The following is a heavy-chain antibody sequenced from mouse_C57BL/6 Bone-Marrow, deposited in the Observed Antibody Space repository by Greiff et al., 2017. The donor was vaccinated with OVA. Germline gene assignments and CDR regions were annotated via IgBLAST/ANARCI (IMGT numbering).Heavy chain of an antibody. Sequence: QVQLQQSGPELVKPGASVKISCKASGYSFTIYYIHWVQQRPGQGLEWIGWIYPRSLNTKYNEKFKGKAKLTAATSSSTAYMQLSSLPSEDSAVYYCARSNYGGLAMDYWGQGTSVTVSS. D-gene: IGHD2-5*01. J-gene: IGHJ4*01. CDR3: ARSNYGGLAMDY. CDR1: GYSFTIYY. V-gene: IGHV1-66*01. CDR2: IYPRSLNT.